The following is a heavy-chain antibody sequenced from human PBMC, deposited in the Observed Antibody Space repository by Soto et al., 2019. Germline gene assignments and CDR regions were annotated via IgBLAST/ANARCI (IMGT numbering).Heavy chain of an antibody. CDR1: GGSFSGYY. J-gene: IGHJ4*02. CDR3: ARVSWIQLWDYFDY. V-gene: IGHV4-34*01. CDR2: INHSGST. D-gene: IGHD5-18*01. Sequence: PSETLSLTCAVYGGSFSGYYCSWIRQPPGKGLEWVGEINHSGSTNYNPSLKSRVTISVDTSKNQFSLKLSSVTAADTAVYYCARVSWIQLWDYFDYWGQGTLVTVSS.